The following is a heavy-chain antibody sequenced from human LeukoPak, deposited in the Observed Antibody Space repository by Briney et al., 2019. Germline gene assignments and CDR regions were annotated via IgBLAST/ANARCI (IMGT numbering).Heavy chain of an antibody. CDR3: ARDYRSGSYPGGAIDY. J-gene: IGHJ4*02. Sequence: ASVKVSCKASGYTFSLYYLHWVRQAPGQGPEWMGMINPGDGSTTYRQKFQGRVTMTRDMSTRTVYMELSGLRFDDTAVYYCARDYRSGSYPGGAIDYWGQGTLVTVSS. CDR2: INPGDGST. V-gene: IGHV1-46*01. CDR1: GYTFSLYY. D-gene: IGHD1-26*01.